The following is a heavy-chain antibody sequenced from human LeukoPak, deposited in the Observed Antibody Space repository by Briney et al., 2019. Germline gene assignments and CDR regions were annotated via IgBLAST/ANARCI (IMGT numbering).Heavy chain of an antibody. Sequence: GGSLRLSCAASGFTFSSYSMNWVRQAPGKGLEWVSYISSSSSTIYYADSVKGRFTISRDNAKNSLYLQMNSLRAENTAVYYCARSHYYDSSGYYYDLDYWGQGTLVTVSS. D-gene: IGHD3-22*01. CDR3: ARSHYYDSSGYYYDLDY. J-gene: IGHJ4*02. V-gene: IGHV3-48*04. CDR1: GFTFSSYS. CDR2: ISSSSSTI.